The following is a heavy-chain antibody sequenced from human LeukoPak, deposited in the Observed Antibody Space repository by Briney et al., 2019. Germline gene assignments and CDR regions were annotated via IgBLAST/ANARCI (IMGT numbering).Heavy chain of an antibody. J-gene: IGHJ4*02. D-gene: IGHD5-24*01. CDR2: ISDDGGDK. CDR1: GFTFRRYG. Sequence: PGGSLRLSCPASGFTFRRYGIHWVRQAPGKGLEWVAVISDDGGDKYYADSVKGRFTISRDNSKNTLYLQMNSLRAEDTAVYYCAKQGDNSGLDYWGQGTLVTVSS. CDR3: AKQGDNSGLDY. V-gene: IGHV3-30*18.